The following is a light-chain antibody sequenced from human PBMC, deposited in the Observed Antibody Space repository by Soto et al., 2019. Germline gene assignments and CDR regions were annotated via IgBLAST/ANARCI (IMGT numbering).Light chain of an antibody. Sequence: QSALTQPASVSGSPGQSITISCTGTSSDVAAYNYVYWYQQHPDKAPKLMIYDVSDRPSGVSYRFSGSKSGNTASLTTSGLQAEDGADNYCTSYTASNPLVFGGGTKLTVL. CDR3: TSYTASNPLV. V-gene: IGLV2-14*01. CDR2: DVS. CDR1: SSDVAAYNY. J-gene: IGLJ3*02.